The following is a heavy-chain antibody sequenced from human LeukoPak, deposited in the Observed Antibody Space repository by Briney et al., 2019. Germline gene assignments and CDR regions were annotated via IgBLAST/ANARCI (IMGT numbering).Heavy chain of an antibody. CDR1: GGSISSGGYY. Sequence: SQTLSLTCTVSGGSISSGGYYWGWIRQHRGKGLEWIVYIYFCASTYYYPSLKTRLTISVDTSKNHFSLTLSSVTAPATAVYYCARGYGSGSYLHWFVPWGQGTLVTVSS. J-gene: IGHJ5*02. V-gene: IGHV4-31*03. CDR3: ARGYGSGSYLHWFVP. D-gene: IGHD3-10*01. CDR2: IYFCAST.